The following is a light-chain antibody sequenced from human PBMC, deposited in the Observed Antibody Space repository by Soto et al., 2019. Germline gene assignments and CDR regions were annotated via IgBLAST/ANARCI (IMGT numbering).Light chain of an antibody. CDR1: QIVSGG. J-gene: IGKJ4*01. V-gene: IGKV1-5*03. CDR3: QQYSSYPLT. CDR2: RAS. Sequence: EIRMTQSPSTLLEFYGERATILCGASQIVSGGLAWFQQKPGKAPRLLIYRASILESGVPSRFSGSGSGTEFTLTISSLQPDDFATYYCQQYSSYPLTFGGGTKVEIK.